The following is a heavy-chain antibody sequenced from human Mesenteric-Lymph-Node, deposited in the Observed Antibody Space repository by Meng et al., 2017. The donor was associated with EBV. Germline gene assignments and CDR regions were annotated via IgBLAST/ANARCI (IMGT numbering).Heavy chain of an antibody. J-gene: IGHJ4*02. D-gene: IGHD3-22*01. CDR1: GYTLTDNY. CDR2: IIPIFGTA. Sequence: QVQLVQSGAEVKKPGASVKVSCKASGYTLTDNYIHWLRQAPGQGLEWMGGIIPIFGTANYAQKFQGRVTITADKSTSTAYMELSSLRSEDTAVYYCARPDDSSGYYLDWGQGTLVTVSS. V-gene: IGHV1-69*06. CDR3: ARPDDSSGYYLD.